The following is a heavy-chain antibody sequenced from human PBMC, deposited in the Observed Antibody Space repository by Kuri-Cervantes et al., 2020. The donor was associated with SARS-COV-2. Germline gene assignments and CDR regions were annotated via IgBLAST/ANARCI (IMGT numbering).Heavy chain of an antibody. CDR1: EFGFSRYA. CDR3: TTLIDY. J-gene: IGHJ4*02. Sequence: GGSLRLSCSDSEFGFSRYAMHWVRQASGKGLEWVGRVRGKANNYATAYAASVKGRFTISRDDSKNMAYLQMNSLKTEDTAVYYCTTLIDYWGQGALVTVSS. CDR2: VRGKANNYAT. V-gene: IGHV3-73*01.